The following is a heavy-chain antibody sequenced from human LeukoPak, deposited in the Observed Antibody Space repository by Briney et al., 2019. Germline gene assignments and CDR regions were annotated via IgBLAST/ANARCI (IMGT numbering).Heavy chain of an antibody. V-gene: IGHV4-61*02. CDR3: ARSRVGLFQH. CDR2: IYTSGST. D-gene: IGHD1-26*01. J-gene: IGHJ1*01. Sequence: DPSETLSLTGTVSGGSISSGSYYWSWIRQPAGKGLEWIGRIYTSGSTNYNPSLKSRVTISVDTSKNQFSLKLSSVTAADTAVYYCARSRVGLFQHWGQGTLVTVSS. CDR1: GGSISSGSYY.